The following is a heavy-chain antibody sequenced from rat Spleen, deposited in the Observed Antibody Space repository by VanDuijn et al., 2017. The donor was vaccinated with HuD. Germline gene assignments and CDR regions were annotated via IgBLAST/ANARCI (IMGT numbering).Heavy chain of an antibody. V-gene: IGHV5-7*01. CDR1: GFTFSDYN. CDR2: ISYDGSST. J-gene: IGHJ2*01. Sequence: EVQLMESGGGLVQPGRSLKLSCAASGFTFSDYNMAWVRQAPKKGLEWVASISYDGSSTYYRDSVKGRYTISRDNAKSTLYLQMDSLRSEDTATYYCTTPRDTAGIPPWGQGVMVTVSS. D-gene: IGHD1-9*01. CDR3: TTPRDTAGIPP.